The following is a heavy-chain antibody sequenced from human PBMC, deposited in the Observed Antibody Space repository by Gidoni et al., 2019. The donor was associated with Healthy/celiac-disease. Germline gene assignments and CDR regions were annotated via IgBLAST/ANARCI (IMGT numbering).Heavy chain of an antibody. Sequence: QLQLQESGPGLVKPSETLSLTCTVSGGSIRSSSYYWGWIRQPPGKGLEWIGSIYYSGSTYYNPSLKSRVTISVDTSKNQFSLKLSSVTAADTAVYYCAIGTYYYDSSGYYYDPAFDYWGQGTLVTVSS. V-gene: IGHV4-39*01. D-gene: IGHD3-22*01. CDR1: GGSIRSSSYY. CDR2: IYYSGST. CDR3: AIGTYYYDSSGYYYDPAFDY. J-gene: IGHJ4*02.